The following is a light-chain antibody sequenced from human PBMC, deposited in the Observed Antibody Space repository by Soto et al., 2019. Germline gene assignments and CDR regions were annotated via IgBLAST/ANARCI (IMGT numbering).Light chain of an antibody. Sequence: QSVLTQPASVSGAPGQSITISCTGTSSDVGGNKPVSWHQQHPGKAPKVLTYNVSLRPSGVSNRFSGSKSGDTASLTISGLQAEDEADYYCSSYTTSDTVVFGGGTKVTVL. CDR3: SSYTTSDTVV. CDR2: NVS. J-gene: IGLJ2*01. V-gene: IGLV2-14*03. CDR1: SSDVGGNKP.